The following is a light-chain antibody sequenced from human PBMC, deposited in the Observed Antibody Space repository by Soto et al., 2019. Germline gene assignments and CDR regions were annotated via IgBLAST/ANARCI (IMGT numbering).Light chain of an antibody. CDR2: GAS. V-gene: IGKV3D-15*01. CDR3: QQYDIWPPYT. J-gene: IGKJ2*01. CDR1: QSVSID. Sequence: EIVMTQSPATVPVSPGERVTLSCRASQSVSIDLAWYQQKPGQAPRLLIYGASSRATGIPGRFSGGGSGTEFTVTISSLQSEDFAIYYCQQYDIWPPYTFGQGTKVDIK.